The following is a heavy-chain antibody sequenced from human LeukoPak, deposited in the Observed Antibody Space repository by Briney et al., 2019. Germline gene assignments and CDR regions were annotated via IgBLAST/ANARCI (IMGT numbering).Heavy chain of an antibody. J-gene: IGHJ4*02. Sequence: AGGSLRLSCVASGFTFEKYVMNWVRQAPGKGLEWLATIYGSGVSISYADSVKGRFTISRDNSNNTLYLQMNILRAEDTAMYFCAKDLGWELPAEAYWGQGILVTVSS. D-gene: IGHD1-26*01. V-gene: IGHV3-23*01. CDR1: GFTFEKYV. CDR2: IYGSGVSI. CDR3: AKDLGWELPAEAY.